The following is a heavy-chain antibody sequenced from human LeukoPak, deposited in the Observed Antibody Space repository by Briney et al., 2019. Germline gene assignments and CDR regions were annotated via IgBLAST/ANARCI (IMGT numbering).Heavy chain of an antibody. CDR1: GFTFSSYA. Sequence: PGGSLRLSCAASGFTFSSYAMSWVRQAPGKGLEWVSDISGSGGSTYYASSVKGRFPISRAKSKNTLYLQMYRLRAEDTAVYYCANARLRPETWFDPWGRGSLVTVSS. CDR3: ANARLRPETWFDP. D-gene: IGHD3-16*01. J-gene: IGHJ5*02. V-gene: IGHV3-23*01. CDR2: ISGSGGST.